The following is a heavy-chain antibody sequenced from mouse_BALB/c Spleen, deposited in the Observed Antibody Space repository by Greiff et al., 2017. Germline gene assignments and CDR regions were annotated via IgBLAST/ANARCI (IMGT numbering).Heavy chain of an antibody. J-gene: IGHJ4*01. CDR3: ARRGGTMITTRDAMDY. Sequence: EVQGVESGGGLVQPGGSRKLSCAASGFTFSSFGMHWVRQAPEKGLEWVAYISSGSSTIYYADTVKGRFTISRDNPKNTLFLQMTSLRSEDTAMYYCARRGGTMITTRDAMDYWGQGTSVTVSS. D-gene: IGHD2-4*01. CDR1: GFTFSSFG. V-gene: IGHV5-17*02. CDR2: ISSGSSTI.